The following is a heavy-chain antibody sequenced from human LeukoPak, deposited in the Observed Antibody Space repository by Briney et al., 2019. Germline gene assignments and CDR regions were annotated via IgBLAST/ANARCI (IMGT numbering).Heavy chain of an antibody. CDR1: GFTFNNFG. CDR3: AKDLHGGYSSDY. V-gene: IGHV3-30*02. J-gene: IGHJ4*02. D-gene: IGHD4-23*01. CDR2: IGYEGVHK. Sequence: TGGSLRLSCAASGFTFNNFGMHWVRQAPGKGLEWVSFIGYEGVHKYYADSVKGRFTISKDNSKATLYLQMNSLRPEDTAAYYCAKDLHGGYSSDYWGQGTLVTVFS.